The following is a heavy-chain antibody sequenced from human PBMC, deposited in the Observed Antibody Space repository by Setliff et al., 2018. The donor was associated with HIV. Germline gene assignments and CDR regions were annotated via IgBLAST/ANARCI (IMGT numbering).Heavy chain of an antibody. CDR2: MNPNSGDT. Sequence: SVKVSCKASGYSFTSYDINWVRQATGQGLEWMGWMNPNSGDTDYAQKFQGRVTMTRNTSIGAAYMELRSLKSDDTAVYYCAREPSGWYFKDNWFDPWGQGTLVTVSS. V-gene: IGHV1-8*01. D-gene: IGHD6-19*01. CDR3: AREPSGWYFKDNWFDP. J-gene: IGHJ5*02. CDR1: GYSFTSYD.